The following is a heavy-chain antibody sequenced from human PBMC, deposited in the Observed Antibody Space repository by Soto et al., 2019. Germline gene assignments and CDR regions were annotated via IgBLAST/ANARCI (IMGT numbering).Heavy chain of an antibody. Sequence: QVQLVESGGGVVQPGRSLRLSCATSGFNFRNHAMHWVRQAPGKGLEWLAQIWFDGSKKNYADSVKGRFPISRDNSKNIFYVQMDDLRAEDTAVYYCARDGQQLAPYTLDFWGRGTTVTVSS. CDR2: IWFDGSKK. J-gene: IGHJ6*02. CDR1: GFNFRNHA. V-gene: IGHV3-33*01. D-gene: IGHD6-13*01. CDR3: ARDGQQLAPYTLDF.